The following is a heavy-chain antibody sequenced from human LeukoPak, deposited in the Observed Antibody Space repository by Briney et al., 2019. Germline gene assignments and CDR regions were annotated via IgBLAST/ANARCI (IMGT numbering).Heavy chain of an antibody. D-gene: IGHD6-19*01. Sequence: ASVKVSCKASGGTFSSYAISWVRQAPGQGLEWMGGIIPIFGTANYAQKFQGRVTITADESTSTAYMELSSLRSEDTAVYYCARGLVHRLAAVAGTFEFRYYYYGMDVWGKGTTVTVSS. CDR2: IIPIFGTA. CDR3: ARGLVHRLAAVAGTFEFRYYYYGMDV. V-gene: IGHV1-69*13. J-gene: IGHJ6*04. CDR1: GGTFSSYA.